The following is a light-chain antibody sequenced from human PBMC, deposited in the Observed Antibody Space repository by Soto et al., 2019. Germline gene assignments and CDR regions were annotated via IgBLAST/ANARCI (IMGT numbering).Light chain of an antibody. Sequence: IEMPQTPSFVTESLGARVTITCRASQGISSWLAWYQQKPGKAPKLLIYAATILQSGVPSRFSGSESGTDFSLTISSLQPEDFATYFCQQSSDFPLTFGGGTKVEI. CDR3: QQSSDFPLT. J-gene: IGKJ4*01. CDR1: QGISSW. V-gene: IGKV1D-12*01. CDR2: AAT.